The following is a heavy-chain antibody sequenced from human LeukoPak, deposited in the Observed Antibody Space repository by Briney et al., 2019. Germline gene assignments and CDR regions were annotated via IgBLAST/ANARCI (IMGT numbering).Heavy chain of an antibody. Sequence: GESLKISCAASGFPFSSYAMSWVRQAPGKGLEWVSAISGSGGSTYYADSVKGRFTISRDNSKNTLYLQMNSLRAEDTAVYYCAKSVLLWFGELRDFYYFDYWGQGTLVTVSS. D-gene: IGHD3-10*01. J-gene: IGHJ4*02. CDR1: GFPFSSYA. CDR2: ISGSGGST. V-gene: IGHV3-23*01. CDR3: AKSVLLWFGELRDFYYFDY.